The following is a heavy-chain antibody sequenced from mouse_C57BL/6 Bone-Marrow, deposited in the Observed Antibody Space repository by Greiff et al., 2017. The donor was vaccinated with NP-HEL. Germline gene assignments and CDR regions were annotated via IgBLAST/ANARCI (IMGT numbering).Heavy chain of an antibody. J-gene: IGHJ3*01. D-gene: IGHD2-4*01. Sequence: QVQLQQSDAELVKPGASVKISCKVSGYTFTDHSIPWMKQRPEQGLEWIGYIYPRDGSTKYNEKFKGKATLTADKTSSTAYMQLNSLTSEDSAVYFCARREDYDEGAWFAYWGQGTLVTVSA. CDR3: ARREDYDEGAWFAY. CDR1: GYTFTDHS. V-gene: IGHV1-78*01. CDR2: IYPRDGST.